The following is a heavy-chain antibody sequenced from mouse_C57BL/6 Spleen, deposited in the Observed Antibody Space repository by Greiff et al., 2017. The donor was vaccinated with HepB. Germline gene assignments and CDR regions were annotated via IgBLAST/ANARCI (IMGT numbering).Heavy chain of an antibody. CDR2: IYPGDGDT. CDR1: GYAFSSSW. D-gene: IGHD2-5*01. J-gene: IGHJ2*01. Sequence: QVQLQQSGPELVKPGASVKISCKASGYAFSSSWMNWVKQRPGKGLEWIGRIYPGDGDTNYNGKFKGKATLTADKSSSTAYMQLSSLTSEDSAVYFCARSGVYYSKGIDYWGQGTTLTVSS. CDR3: ARSGVYYSKGIDY. V-gene: IGHV1-82*01.